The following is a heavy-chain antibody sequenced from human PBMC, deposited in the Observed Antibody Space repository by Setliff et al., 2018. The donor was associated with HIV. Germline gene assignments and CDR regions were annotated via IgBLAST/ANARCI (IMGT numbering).Heavy chain of an antibody. CDR2: ITSTSTYT. D-gene: IGHD6-13*01. J-gene: IGHJ4*02. V-gene: IGHV3-11*06. CDR1: GFTFSDYY. CDR3: ARVPYSSSWDDY. Sequence: PGGSLRLSCAASGFTFSDYYMSWIRQAPGKGLEWVSYITSTSTYTNYADSVRGRFTISRDNAKNSLYLQMNRLRAEDTAVYFCARVPYSSSWDDYWGQGTLVTVSS.